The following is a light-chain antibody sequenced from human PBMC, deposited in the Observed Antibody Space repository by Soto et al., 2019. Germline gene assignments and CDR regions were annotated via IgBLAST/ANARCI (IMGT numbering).Light chain of an antibody. J-gene: IGKJ1*01. CDR3: QQYYTTPRT. CDR1: QTILYSSNNKSY. CDR2: WAS. Sequence: DIVMTQSPDSLAVSLGEGASINCKSSQTILYSSNNKSYLAWYQQSPGQPPKLLIYWASTRESGVPDRFSASGSGTDFTLPIRSLQAEDVAVYYCQQYYTTPRTFGQGTKVEIK. V-gene: IGKV4-1*01.